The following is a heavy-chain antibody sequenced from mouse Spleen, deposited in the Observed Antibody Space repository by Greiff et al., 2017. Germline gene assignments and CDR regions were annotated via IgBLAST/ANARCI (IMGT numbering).Heavy chain of an antibody. Sequence: EVKLVESGGGLVQPGGSLKLSCATSGFTFSDYYMYWVRQTPEKRLEWVAYISNGGGSTYYPDTVKGRFTISRDNAKNTLYLQMSRLKSEDTAMYYCARQGLGGGWFAYWGQGTLVTVSA. CDR1: GFTFSDYY. V-gene: IGHV5-12*02. J-gene: IGHJ3*01. CDR3: ARQGLGGGWFAY. D-gene: IGHD3-3*01. CDR2: ISNGGGST.